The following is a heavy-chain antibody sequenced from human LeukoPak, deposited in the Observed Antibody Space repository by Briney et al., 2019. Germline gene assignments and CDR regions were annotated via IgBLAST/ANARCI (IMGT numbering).Heavy chain of an antibody. CDR1: GFTFSSYA. V-gene: IGHV3-23*01. D-gene: IGHD3-22*01. CDR3: AKGGYDSSGYYYVYFDY. J-gene: IGHJ4*02. CDR2: ISGSGGST. Sequence: GGSLRLPCAASGFTFSSYAMSWVRQAPGKGLEWVSAISGSGGSTYYADSVKGRFTISRDNSKNTLYLQMNSLRAEDTAVYYCAKGGYDSSGYYYVYFDYWGQGTLVTVSS.